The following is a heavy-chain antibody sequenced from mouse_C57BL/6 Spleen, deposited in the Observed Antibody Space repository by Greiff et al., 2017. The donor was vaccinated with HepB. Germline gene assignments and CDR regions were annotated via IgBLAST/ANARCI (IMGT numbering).Heavy chain of an antibody. CDR1: GFTFSNYW. V-gene: IGHV6-3*01. J-gene: IGHJ3*01. Sequence: EVKVVESGGGLVQPGGSMKLSCVASGFTFSNYWMNWVRQSPEKGLEWVAQIRLKSDNYATHYAESVKGRFTISRDDSKSSVYLQMNNLRAEDTGIYYCTTSNWFAYWGQGTLVTVSA. CDR2: IRLKSDNYAT. D-gene: IGHD2-5*01. CDR3: TTSNWFAY.